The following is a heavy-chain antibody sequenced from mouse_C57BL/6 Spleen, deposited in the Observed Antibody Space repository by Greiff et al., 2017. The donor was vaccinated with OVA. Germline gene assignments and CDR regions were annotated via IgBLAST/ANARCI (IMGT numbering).Heavy chain of an antibody. CDR3: ARDRRLYYFDY. V-gene: IGHV5-4*01. J-gene: IGHJ2*01. CDR1: GFTFSSYA. D-gene: IGHD3-3*01. Sequence: EVKLVESGGGLVKPGGSLKLSCAASGFTFSSYAMSWVRQTPEKRLEWVATISDGGSYTYYPDNVKGRFTISRDNAKNNLYLQMSHLKSEDTAMYYCARDRRLYYFDYWGQGTTLTVSS. CDR2: ISDGGSYT.